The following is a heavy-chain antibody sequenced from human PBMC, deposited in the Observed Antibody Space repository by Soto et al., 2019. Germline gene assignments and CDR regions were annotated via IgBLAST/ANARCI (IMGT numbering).Heavy chain of an antibody. CDR2: IIPIFGTA. J-gene: IGHJ6*02. V-gene: IGHV1-69*13. CDR1: GGTFSSYA. Sequence: ASVKVSCRASGGTFSSYAISWVRQAPGQGLEWMGGIIPIFGTANYAQKFQGRVTITADESTSTAYMELSSLRSEDTAVYYCARLGYCSSTSCYLLLLYGMGVWGQGTTVTVSS. CDR3: ARLGYCSSTSCYLLLLYGMGV. D-gene: IGHD2-2*01.